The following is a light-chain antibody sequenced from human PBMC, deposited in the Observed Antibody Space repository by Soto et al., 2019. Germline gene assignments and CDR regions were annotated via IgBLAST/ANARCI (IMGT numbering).Light chain of an antibody. CDR1: QSVSSDY. V-gene: IGKV3-20*01. CDR2: RAS. Sequence: VLTKTTGTLSLSPGERATLSCRASQSVSSDYLAWYQQKPGQAPRLLISRASRRATGIPDRFSGSGSGTDFTLTITRLEAEDFADYYCQLYGGSRPLTFAPGTKVDTK. J-gene: IGKJ3*01. CDR3: QLYGGSRPLT.